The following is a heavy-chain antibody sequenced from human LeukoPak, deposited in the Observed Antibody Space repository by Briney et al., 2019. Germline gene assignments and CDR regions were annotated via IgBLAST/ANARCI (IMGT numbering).Heavy chain of an antibody. CDR3: AKQWVDC. V-gene: IGHV3-23*01. J-gene: IGHJ4*02. CDR2: ISESGDTT. D-gene: IGHD1-26*01. CDR1: GFTFNNYA. Sequence: GGSLRLSCAASGFTFNNYAMNWVRQAPGKGLEWVSSISESGDTTHHTDSVKGRVTISTDNSQNTLYLQMNSLRAEDTALYYCAKQWVDCWGQGTLVTVSS.